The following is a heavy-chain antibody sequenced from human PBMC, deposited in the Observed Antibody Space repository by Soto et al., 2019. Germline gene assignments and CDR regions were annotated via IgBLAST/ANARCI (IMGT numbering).Heavy chain of an antibody. CDR3: AKDHSYCSSTSCPLDNWFDP. D-gene: IGHD2-2*01. CDR1: GFTFSSYA. Sequence: GGSLRLSCAASGFTFSSYAMAWVRQAPGKGLEWVSTISGGAGTIYYVDSVKGRFTISRDNSKNTLYLHMNSLRAEDTAVYYCAKDHSYCSSTSCPLDNWFDPWGQGTLVTVSS. CDR2: ISGGAGTI. J-gene: IGHJ5*02. V-gene: IGHV3-23*01.